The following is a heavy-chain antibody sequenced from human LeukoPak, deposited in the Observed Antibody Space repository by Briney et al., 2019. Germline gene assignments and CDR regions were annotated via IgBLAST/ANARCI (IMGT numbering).Heavy chain of an antibody. D-gene: IGHD3-3*01. CDR2: MYYSGST. J-gene: IGHJ5*02. CDR1: GGSISSTSYY. Sequence: SETLSLACTVSGGSISSTSYYWGWIRQPPGKGLEWIGSMYYSGSTYYNPSLKSRVTISVDTSKNQFSLKLRSVTAADTALYYCARESTNFWNGSYTGWFDPWGQGTLVTVSS. CDR3: ARESTNFWNGSYTGWFDP. V-gene: IGHV4-39*07.